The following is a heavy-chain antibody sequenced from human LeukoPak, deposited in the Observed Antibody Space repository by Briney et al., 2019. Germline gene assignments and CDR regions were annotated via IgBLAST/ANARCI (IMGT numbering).Heavy chain of an antibody. D-gene: IGHD6-13*01. V-gene: IGHV3-23*01. J-gene: IGHJ4*02. CDR1: GFTSSSYA. CDR3: AKATTISAAGSHFVY. CDR2: ISGNGGTT. Sequence: GGSLRLSCVDSGFTSSSYAMSWVRQAPGGGLEWVSAISGNGGTTYYADSVKGRLTISRDNSKNTLYLQMNSLRAEDTAVFYCAKATTISAAGSHFVYWGQGTLVTVSS.